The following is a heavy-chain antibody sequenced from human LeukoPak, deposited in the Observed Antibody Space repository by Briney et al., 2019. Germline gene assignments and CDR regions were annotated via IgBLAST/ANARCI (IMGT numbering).Heavy chain of an antibody. V-gene: IGHV4-39*07. J-gene: IGHJ4*02. Sequence: PSETLSLTCIVSGGSISSSIYYWAWVRQPPGKGLEWIGTVFYNGATQYSPSLRSRVTISIDTSTNQFSLKLTSATAADTALYYCARDGRIVGATGFDYWGQGTLVTVSS. CDR2: VFYNGAT. CDR1: GGSISSSIYY. CDR3: ARDGRIVGATGFDY. D-gene: IGHD1-26*01.